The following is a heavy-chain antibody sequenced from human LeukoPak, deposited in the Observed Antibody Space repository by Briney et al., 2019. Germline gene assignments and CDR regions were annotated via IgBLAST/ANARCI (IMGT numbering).Heavy chain of an antibody. J-gene: IGHJ4*02. Sequence: GGSLRLSCAASGFTFSSYAMSWVRQAPGKGLEWVSSISSSSSYIYYADSVKGRFTISRDNAKNSLYLQMNSLRAEDTAVYYCARPYGSGSYGYFDYWGQGTLVTVSS. CDR1: GFTFSSYA. D-gene: IGHD3-10*01. CDR3: ARPYGSGSYGYFDY. V-gene: IGHV3-21*01. CDR2: ISSSSSYI.